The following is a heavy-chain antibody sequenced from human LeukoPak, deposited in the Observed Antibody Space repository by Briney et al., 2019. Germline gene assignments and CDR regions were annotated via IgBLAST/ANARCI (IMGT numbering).Heavy chain of an antibody. CDR2: ISAYNGNT. V-gene: IGHV1-18*01. CDR1: GYTFTGYG. Sequence: ASVKVSCKASGYTFTGYGISWLRQPPGQGLEWMGWISAYNGNTNYAQKLQGRVTMTTDTSTSTAYMELRSLRSDDTAVYYCARPNRPGIAAAGAPDYWGQGTLVTVSS. CDR3: ARPNRPGIAAAGAPDY. J-gene: IGHJ4*02. D-gene: IGHD6-13*01.